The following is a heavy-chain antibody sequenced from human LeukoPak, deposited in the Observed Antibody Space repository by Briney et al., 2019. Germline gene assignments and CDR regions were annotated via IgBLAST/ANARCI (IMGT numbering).Heavy chain of an antibody. J-gene: IGHJ4*02. Sequence: GGSLRLSCAASGFTFSSYSMNWVRQAPGKGLEWVSYISSSSSTIYYADSVKGRFTISRDNAKNSLYPQMNSLRDEDTAVYYCARIMSDTGFDYWGQGTLVTVSS. D-gene: IGHD1-1*01. CDR2: ISSSSSTI. V-gene: IGHV3-48*02. CDR1: GFTFSSYS. CDR3: ARIMSDTGFDY.